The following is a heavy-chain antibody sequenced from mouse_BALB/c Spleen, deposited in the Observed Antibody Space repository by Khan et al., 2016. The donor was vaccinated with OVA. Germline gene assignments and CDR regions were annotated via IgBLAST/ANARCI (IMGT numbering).Heavy chain of an antibody. D-gene: IGHD2-1*01. J-gene: IGHJ3*01. Sequence: EVELVESGGGLVEPGGSLKLSCAASGFTFSSFVMSWVRQTPEKRLEWVATISSAATYTYYPDSVKGRFTISRENAKNTLYLQMNSLRSDDTAIYYCTNGNYGWFAYWGQGTLVTVST. V-gene: IGHV5-9-1*01. CDR1: GFTFSSFV. CDR3: TNGNYGWFAY. CDR2: ISSAATYT.